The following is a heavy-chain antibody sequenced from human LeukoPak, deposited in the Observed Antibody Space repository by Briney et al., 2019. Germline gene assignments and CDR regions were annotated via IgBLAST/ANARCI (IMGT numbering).Heavy chain of an antibody. CDR1: GYTSTSYD. CDR3: ARDEGNGDYAYYHYYGMDV. D-gene: IGHD4-17*01. V-gene: IGHV1-8*01. CDR2: MNANNGNT. J-gene: IGHJ6*02. Sequence: ASVKVSCKASGYTSTSYDINWVRQATGQGLEWMGWMNANNGNTGYAQRFQGRVTMTRDTSISTAYMELSRLRSDDTAVYYCARDEGNGDYAYYHYYGMDVWGQGTTVTVSS.